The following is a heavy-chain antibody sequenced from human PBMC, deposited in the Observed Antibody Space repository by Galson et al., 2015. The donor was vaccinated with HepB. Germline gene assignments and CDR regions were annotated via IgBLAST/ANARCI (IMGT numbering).Heavy chain of an antibody. V-gene: IGHV4-4*07. CDR1: GGSIRSYY. Sequence: LSLTCTVSGGSIRSYYWSWIRQPAGKGLEWIGRIYTSGSTNYNPSLKSRVTMSVDTSKNQFSLKLSSVTAADTAVYYCARDWGVWLGYGMDVWGQGTTVTVSS. CDR2: IYTSGST. J-gene: IGHJ6*02. D-gene: IGHD6-19*01. CDR3: ARDWGVWLGYGMDV.